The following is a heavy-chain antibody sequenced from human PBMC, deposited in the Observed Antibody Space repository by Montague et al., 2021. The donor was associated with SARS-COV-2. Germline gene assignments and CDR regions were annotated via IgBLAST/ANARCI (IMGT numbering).Heavy chain of an antibody. J-gene: IGHJ5*02. Sequence: SETLSLTCTVSGGAFSSYYRTWIRQPPGKGLEWIGHIYYSGGTKYNPSLQSRVTISVDTSKKQFSLMLSSVTAADTAMYYCARDRYFDWSRAFDPWGQGTLVTVPS. CDR2: IYYSGGT. D-gene: IGHD3-9*01. CDR1: GGAFSSYY. V-gene: IGHV4-59*01. CDR3: ARDRYFDWSRAFDP.